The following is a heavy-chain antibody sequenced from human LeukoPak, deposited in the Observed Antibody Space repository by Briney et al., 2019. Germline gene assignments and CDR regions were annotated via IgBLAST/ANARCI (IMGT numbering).Heavy chain of an antibody. D-gene: IGHD3-3*01. CDR3: ARDSGGDTIFGVVIKRYGMDV. V-gene: IGHV1-2*02. Sequence: ASVKVSCKASGYTFTGYYMHWVRQAPGQGLEWVGWINPNSGGTNYAQKFQGRVTMTRDTSISTAYMELSRLRSDDTAVYYCARDSGGDTIFGVVIKRYGMDVWGQGTTVTVSS. CDR2: INPNSGGT. J-gene: IGHJ6*02. CDR1: GYTFTGYY.